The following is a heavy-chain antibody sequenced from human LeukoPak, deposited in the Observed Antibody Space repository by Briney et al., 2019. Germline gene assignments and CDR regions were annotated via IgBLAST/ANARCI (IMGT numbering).Heavy chain of an antibody. D-gene: IGHD2-2*01. Sequence: GGSLRLSCTASGFTFSNYGMHWVRQAPGKGLEWVALIRSDGSNKDYADSVKGRFSISRDNSKNTLYLQMNSLRPEDTAVYHCAKDRPCTSCYLGWFDPWGQGTLVTVSS. CDR3: AKDRPCTSCYLGWFDP. V-gene: IGHV3-30*02. CDR1: GFTFSNYG. J-gene: IGHJ5*02. CDR2: IRSDGSNK.